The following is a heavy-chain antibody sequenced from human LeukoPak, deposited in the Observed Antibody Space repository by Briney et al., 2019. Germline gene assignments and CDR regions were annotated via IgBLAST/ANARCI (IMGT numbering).Heavy chain of an antibody. V-gene: IGHV1-8*02. CDR1: GYTFTNYD. CDR3: ARGVSRGVDY. Sequence: ASVKVSCKASGYTFTNYDINWVRQATGQGLEWLGWVSTDSGNSGSAQKFQGRITLTRDTSISTVFLELRNLRSDDTAVYYCARGVSRGVDYWGQGTLVTVSS. D-gene: IGHD3-16*01. J-gene: IGHJ4*02. CDR2: VSTDSGNS.